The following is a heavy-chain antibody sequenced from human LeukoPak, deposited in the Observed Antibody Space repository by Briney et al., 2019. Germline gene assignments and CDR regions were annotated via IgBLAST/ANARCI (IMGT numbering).Heavy chain of an antibody. J-gene: IGHJ4*02. D-gene: IGHD3-22*01. CDR3: AKDMTMIVY. CDR2: ISDSGGRT. V-gene: IGHV3-23*01. Sequence: PGGSLRLSCAASGFTFSNYGMSWVRQAPGKGLEWVSTISDSGGRTHYADSMKGRFTISRDNSKNTLYLQMNTLRAEDTAVYYCAKDMTMIVYWGQGTLVTVSS. CDR1: GFTFSNYG.